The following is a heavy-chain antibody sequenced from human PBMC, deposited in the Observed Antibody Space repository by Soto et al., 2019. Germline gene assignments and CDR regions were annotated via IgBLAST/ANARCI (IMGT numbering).Heavy chain of an antibody. D-gene: IGHD2-8*02. V-gene: IGHV1-8*02. CDR2: MSANSGNT. Sequence: SVKVSCKASCYTFTSYGISWLRQATGQGLEWMGWMSANSGNTYYAQKFKGRVTMTKNTSISTAYMELSSLRSDDTAVYYCARGPGPDYWGQGTLVTVSS. CDR1: CYTFTSYG. CDR3: ARGPGPDY. J-gene: IGHJ4*02.